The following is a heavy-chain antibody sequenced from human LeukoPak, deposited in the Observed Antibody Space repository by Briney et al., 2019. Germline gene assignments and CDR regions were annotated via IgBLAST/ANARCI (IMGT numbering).Heavy chain of an antibody. CDR3: CRHWGQ. CDR1: GFTFTNAW. Sequence: GGSLRLSCAASGFTFTNAWMGWVRQAPGKGLEWVGRIKSKTDGRTTDYAAPVKGRFTISRDDSKNTLYLQMNSLKTEDTAVYYCCRHWGQWGQRTLVTVSS. D-gene: IGHD7-27*01. CDR2: IKSKTDGRTT. V-gene: IGHV3-15*01. J-gene: IGHJ4*02.